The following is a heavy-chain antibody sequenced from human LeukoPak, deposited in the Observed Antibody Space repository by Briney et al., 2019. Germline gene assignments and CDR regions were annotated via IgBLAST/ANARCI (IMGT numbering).Heavy chain of an antibody. J-gene: IGHJ4*02. V-gene: IGHV3-30*04. CDR1: GFTFSSYA. D-gene: IGHD3-22*01. CDR2: ISYDGSNK. Sequence: GGSLRLSCAASGFTFSSYAMHWVRQAPGKGLEWVAVISYDGSNKYYADSVKGRFTISRDNSKSTLYLQMNSLRAEDTAVYYCARVRVVVETTSVFDYWGQGTLVTVSS. CDR3: ARVRVVVETTSVFDY.